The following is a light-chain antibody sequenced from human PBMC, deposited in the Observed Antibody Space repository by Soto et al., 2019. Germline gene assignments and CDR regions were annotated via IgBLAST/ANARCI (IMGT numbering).Light chain of an antibody. CDR2: ASS. V-gene: IGKV1-12*01. CDR1: HDIGSY. Sequence: DIQMTQSPSWVSASVGDRVTITCRSSHDIGSYLVWYQQRPGKAPSLLIYASSILQSGVPTRFDGSGSGTDFTLTINSLQPEDFATYFCQQANNFPYTFGEGNKLEVK. CDR3: QQANNFPYT. J-gene: IGKJ2*01.